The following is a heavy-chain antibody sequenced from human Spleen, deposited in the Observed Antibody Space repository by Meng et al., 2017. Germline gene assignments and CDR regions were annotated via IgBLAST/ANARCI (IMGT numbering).Heavy chain of an antibody. D-gene: IGHD5-12*01. V-gene: IGHV1-24*01. CDR3: TTENYEKSGYPRN. CDR1: GYTLTELT. CDR2: FDPEDGET. Sequence: ASVKVSCKVSGYTLTELTMHWVRQAPGKGLEWMGGFDPEDGETIYAQKFQGRVTMTEDTSTDTAYMGLSSLRSEDTAVYYCTTENYEKSGYPRNWGQGTLVTVSS. J-gene: IGHJ1*01.